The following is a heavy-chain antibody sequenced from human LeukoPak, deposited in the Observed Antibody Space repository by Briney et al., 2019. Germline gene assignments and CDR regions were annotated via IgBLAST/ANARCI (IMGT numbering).Heavy chain of an antibody. CDR3: AREGLDYSSSWYAGYYGMDV. CDR2: ISYDGSNK. J-gene: IGHJ6*02. V-gene: IGHV3-30-3*01. Sequence: PGGSLRLSCAASGFTFSSYAMHWVRQAPGKGLEWVAVISYDGSNKYYADSVKGRFTISRDNSKNTLYLQMNSLRAEDTAVYYCAREGLDYSSSWYAGYYGMDVWGQGTTVTVSS. CDR1: GFTFSSYA. D-gene: IGHD6-13*01.